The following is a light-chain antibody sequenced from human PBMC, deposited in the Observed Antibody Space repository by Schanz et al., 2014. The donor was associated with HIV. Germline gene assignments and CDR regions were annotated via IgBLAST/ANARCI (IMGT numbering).Light chain of an antibody. CDR2: SAS. CDR3: QQYDNWPPF. V-gene: IGKV3-20*01. Sequence: EIVLTQSPVILSLSPGERATLSCRASQTVSSNSLGWYQQKRGQVPRLLIYSASRRANGIPDRFSGSGSGTDFTLTISRLEPEDFAVYYCQQYDNWPPFFGGGTKVEIK. CDR1: QTVSSNS. J-gene: IGKJ4*01.